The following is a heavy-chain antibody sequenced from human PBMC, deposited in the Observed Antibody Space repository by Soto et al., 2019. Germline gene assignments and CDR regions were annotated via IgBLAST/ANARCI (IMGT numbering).Heavy chain of an antibody. J-gene: IGHJ4*02. D-gene: IGHD5-12*01. V-gene: IGHV3-23*01. CDR1: GFTFSSYA. CDR2: ISGSGGST. CDR3: AKVMVEMATLYYFDY. Sequence: EVQLLESGGGLVQPGGSLRLSCAASGFTFSSYAMSWVRQAPGKGLEWVSGISGSGGSTYYADSVKGRFTISRDNSKKTLYLQMNSLRAEDTAVYYCAKVMVEMATLYYFDYWGQGTLVTVSS.